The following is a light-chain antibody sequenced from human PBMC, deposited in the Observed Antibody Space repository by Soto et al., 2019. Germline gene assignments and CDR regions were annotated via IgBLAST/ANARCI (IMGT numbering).Light chain of an antibody. Sequence: IQLTQSPSSLSASVGDRVTITCRASQGIDNYLAWYQQKPVKAPKLLIYAASTLQSGVPSRFSGRGSGTDFTLTISSLQPEDFATYSCQQLSGYPWTFGQGTKVEIK. J-gene: IGKJ1*01. CDR1: QGIDNY. CDR3: QQLSGYPWT. CDR2: AAS. V-gene: IGKV1-9*01.